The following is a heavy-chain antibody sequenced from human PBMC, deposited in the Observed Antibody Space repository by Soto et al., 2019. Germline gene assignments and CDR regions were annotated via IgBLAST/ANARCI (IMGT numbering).Heavy chain of an antibody. V-gene: IGHV3-74*01. CDR1: GFIFSNCC. D-gene: IGHD3-22*01. CDR2: INSNGSST. J-gene: IGHJ6*02. Sequence: EVQLVESGGGLVQPGGSLRLSCVASGFIFSNCCMHWVRQAPGMGLVWVSHINSNGSSTTYADSVKGRFTISRDNAKNTLYLHMNGLSAEETALYYCVRAIGHYGMDVWGRGTTVTVSS. CDR3: VRAIGHYGMDV.